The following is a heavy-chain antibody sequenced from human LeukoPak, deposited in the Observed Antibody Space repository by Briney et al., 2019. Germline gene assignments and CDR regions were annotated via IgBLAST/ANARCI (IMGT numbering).Heavy chain of an antibody. D-gene: IGHD3-16*01. CDR2: IRYDGNNK. V-gene: IGHV3-30*02. CDR1: GFTFSTYG. J-gene: IGHJ6*03. Sequence: PGGSLRLSCAASGFTFSTYGMHWVRQAPGKGLEWVAFIRYDGNNKYYADSVKGRFTISRDNSKNTLYLQMNSLRAEDTAVYYCANLDAREYYYMDVWGKGTTVTVSS. CDR3: ANLDAREYYYMDV.